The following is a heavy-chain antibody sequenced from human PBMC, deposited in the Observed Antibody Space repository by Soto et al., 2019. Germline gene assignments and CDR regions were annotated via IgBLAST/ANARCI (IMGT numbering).Heavy chain of an antibody. D-gene: IGHD6-13*01. Sequence: ALVKVSCKASGYTFNDYYIYWVRQAPGQGLEWVAWINPNCGGTTYAQKFRDWVTVTRXTXXGXXXLXLXXLRSDDMAVYYCERESRYSSRPQNYYYGMDVWG. CDR1: GYTFNDYY. CDR3: ERESRYSSRPQNYYYGMDV. J-gene: IGHJ6*02. V-gene: IGHV1-2*04. CDR2: INPNCGGT.